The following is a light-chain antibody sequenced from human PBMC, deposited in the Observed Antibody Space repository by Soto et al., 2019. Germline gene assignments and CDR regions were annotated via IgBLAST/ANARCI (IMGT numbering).Light chain of an antibody. CDR1: SSDVGAYNY. CDR2: DVS. V-gene: IGLV2-14*01. J-gene: IGLJ1*01. CDR3: KSFTTSDTYV. Sequence: SVLTQPASGSGSPGQSIAISCTGTSSDVGAYNYVSWYLQYPGKAPKLVIFDVSFRPSGVSNRFSGSKSGNTASLTISGLQAEDEADYYCKSFTTSDTYVFGTGTKVTVL.